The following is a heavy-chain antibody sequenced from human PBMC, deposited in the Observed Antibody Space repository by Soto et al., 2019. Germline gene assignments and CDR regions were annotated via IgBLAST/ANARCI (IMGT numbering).Heavy chain of an antibody. D-gene: IGHD6-25*01. CDR1: GGSITSSSHF. CDR2: IYFTGNT. CDR3: AGQXFTIAAASYGRSNWFDP. Sequence: SETLSLTCTASGGSITSSSHFWGWVRQPPGKGLEWIGTIYFTGNTYYTPSLKSRLTMSIDTSKNEFSLRLNSVTAADTAVYYCAGQXFTIAAASYGRSNWFDPWGPGTLVTVSS. V-gene: IGHV4-39*01. J-gene: IGHJ5*02.